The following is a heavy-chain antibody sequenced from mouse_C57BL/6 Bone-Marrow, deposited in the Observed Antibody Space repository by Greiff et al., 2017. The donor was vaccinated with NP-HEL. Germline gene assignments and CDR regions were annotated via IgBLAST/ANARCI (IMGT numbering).Heavy chain of an antibody. J-gene: IGHJ3*01. Sequence: QVQLKQSGPELARPWASVQISCQAFYTFSRRVHFAIRDTNYWMQWVKQRPGQGLEWIGAIYPGNGDTSYNQKFKGKATLTADKSSCTAYMQLSSLTSEDSAVYYCARGSGSWFAYWGQGTLVTVSA. D-gene: IGHD3-2*02. CDR2: GQGLEWIG. CDR1: YTFSRRVH. CDR3: SEDSAVYYCARGSGSWFAY. V-gene: IGHV1-87*01.